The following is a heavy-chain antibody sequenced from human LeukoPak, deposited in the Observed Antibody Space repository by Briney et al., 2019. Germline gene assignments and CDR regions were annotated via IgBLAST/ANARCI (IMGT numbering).Heavy chain of an antibody. CDR2: IYYSGST. D-gene: IGHD6-13*01. V-gene: IGHV4-59*01. Sequence: SETLPLTCTVSGGSISSYYWSWIRQPPGKGLEWIGYIYYSGSTNYNPSLKSRVTISVDTSKNQFSLKLSSVTAADTAVYYCARAIDAELSIAAAADPWGQGTLVTVSS. CDR1: GGSISSYY. J-gene: IGHJ5*02. CDR3: ARAIDAELSIAAAADP.